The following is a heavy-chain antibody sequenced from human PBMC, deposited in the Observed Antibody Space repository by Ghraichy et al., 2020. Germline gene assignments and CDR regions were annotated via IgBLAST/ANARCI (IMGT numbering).Heavy chain of an antibody. CDR3: ARDPTKIPMIEVDPEYYYYVMDV. D-gene: IGHD3-22*01. V-gene: IGHV3-48*02. Sequence: GGSLRLSCAASGFTFSFYGMNWVRQIPGKGLEWVSYISNNSRVIEYADSVKGRFTISRDNAKNSLYLQMNSLRDEDTAVYYCARDPTKIPMIEVDPEYYYYVMDVWGQGTTVTVSS. CDR1: GFTFSFYG. CDR2: ISNNSRVI. J-gene: IGHJ6*02.